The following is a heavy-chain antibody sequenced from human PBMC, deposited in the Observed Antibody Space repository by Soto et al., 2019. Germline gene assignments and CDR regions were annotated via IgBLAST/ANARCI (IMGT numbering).Heavy chain of an antibody. Sequence: QVQLVQSGAEVKKPGASVKVSCKASGYTFASYGISWVRQAPGQGLEWMGWISAYKGNTNSAQKLQGRVTMTPDTSTSTAYMELRSLRSDDTAVYYCARSPGTYGDYSIYYYYYMDVWGKGTTVTVSS. V-gene: IGHV1-18*01. CDR3: ARSPGTYGDYSIYYYYYMDV. CDR2: ISAYKGNT. D-gene: IGHD4-17*01. J-gene: IGHJ6*03. CDR1: GYTFASYG.